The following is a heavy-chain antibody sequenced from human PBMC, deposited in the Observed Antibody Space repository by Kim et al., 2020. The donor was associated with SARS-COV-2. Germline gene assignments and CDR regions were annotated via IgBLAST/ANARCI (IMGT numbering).Heavy chain of an antibody. CDR3: ARKDYYYYGMDV. V-gene: IGHV3-21*01. J-gene: IGHJ6*02. Sequence: YYATHVKGEFTHTRDHAKNALYLQMNSLRAEDTAVYYCARKDYYYYGMDVWGQGTTVTVSS.